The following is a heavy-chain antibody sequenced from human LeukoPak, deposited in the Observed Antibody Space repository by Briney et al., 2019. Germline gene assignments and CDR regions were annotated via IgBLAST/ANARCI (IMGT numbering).Heavy chain of an antibody. CDR3: ARERSLDYYDSSGYHYGDAFDI. Sequence: TGGSLRLSCVASGFTFSSYAMHWVRQAPGKGLEYVSAISSNGGSTYYANSVKGRFTISRDNSKNTLYLQMGSLRAEDMAVYYCARERSLDYYDSSGYHYGDAFDIWGQGTMVTVSS. V-gene: IGHV3-64*01. CDR1: GFTFSSYA. CDR2: ISSNGGST. D-gene: IGHD3-22*01. J-gene: IGHJ3*02.